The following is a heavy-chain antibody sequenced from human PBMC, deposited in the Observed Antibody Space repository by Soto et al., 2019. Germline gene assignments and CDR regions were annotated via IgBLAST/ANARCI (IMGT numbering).Heavy chain of an antibody. CDR2: IYPGDSDT. Sequence: PGESLKISCKGSGYSFTSYWIGWVRQMPGKGLEWMGIIYPGDSDTRYSPSFQGQVTISADKSISTAYLQWSSLKASDTAMYYCARQFVVVPAAMWANYYYYGMDLWGQGTTVTVSS. J-gene: IGHJ6*02. CDR1: GYSFTSYW. CDR3: ARQFVVVPAAMWANYYYYGMDL. D-gene: IGHD2-2*01. V-gene: IGHV5-51*01.